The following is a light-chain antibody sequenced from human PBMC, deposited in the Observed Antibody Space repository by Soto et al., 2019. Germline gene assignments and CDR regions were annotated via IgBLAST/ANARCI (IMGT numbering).Light chain of an antibody. CDR2: KAS. Sequence: DIQMTQKPSKLCGSVGDRVSITCPASQSISSWLAWYQQKPGKAPKLLIYKASSLESGVPSRFSGSGSGTEFTLSISSLHPDEFARYYSEQDNSYWTFGQGTKVDVK. J-gene: IGKJ1*01. CDR3: EQDNSYWT. CDR1: QSISSW. V-gene: IGKV1-5*03.